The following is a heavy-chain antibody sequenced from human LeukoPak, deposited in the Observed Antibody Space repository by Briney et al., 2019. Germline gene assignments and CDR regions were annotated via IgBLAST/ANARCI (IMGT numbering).Heavy chain of an antibody. D-gene: IGHD4-17*01. V-gene: IGHV4-59*11. CDR3: ARDLVTVTKGFDI. J-gene: IGHJ3*02. CDR1: DDSFSSHY. CDR2: ISYIGSA. Sequence: SETLSLTCAVSDDSFSSHYWTWIRQPPGKGLEWIGYISYIGSANYNPSLKSRVTISIDTSKNQFSLKLSSVTAADTAVYYCARDLVTVTKGFDIWGQGTMVSVSS.